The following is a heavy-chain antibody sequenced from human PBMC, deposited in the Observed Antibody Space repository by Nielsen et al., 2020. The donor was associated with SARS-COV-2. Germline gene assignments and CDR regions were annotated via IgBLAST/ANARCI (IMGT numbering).Heavy chain of an antibody. Sequence: GGSLRLSCKASGYRFTNDWIGWVRQMPGKGLEWMGSIYPGDSVTRYSPSFQGQVTVSADKSISTAYLQWSSLKASDTAMYYCASDSSSLGALEDAFDIWGQGTMVTVSS. V-gene: IGHV5-51*01. CDR1: GYRFTNDW. D-gene: IGHD6-13*01. J-gene: IGHJ3*02. CDR2: IYPGDSVT. CDR3: ASDSSSLGALEDAFDI.